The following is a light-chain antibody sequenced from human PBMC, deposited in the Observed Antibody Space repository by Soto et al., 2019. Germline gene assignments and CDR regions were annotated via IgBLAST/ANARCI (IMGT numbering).Light chain of an antibody. J-gene: IGKJ1*01. V-gene: IGKV1-5*03. Sequence: DIPMTQSPSTLSASVGDRVTITCRASQSISSRLAWYQLKPGKAPKLLIYRASSLETGVSSRFSGSGSGTEFTLTISSLQPEDIATYYCQQYNNFSTFGQGTKVEIK. CDR3: QQYNNFST. CDR2: RAS. CDR1: QSISSR.